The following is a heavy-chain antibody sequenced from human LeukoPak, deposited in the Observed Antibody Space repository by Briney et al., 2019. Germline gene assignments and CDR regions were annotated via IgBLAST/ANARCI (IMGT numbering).Heavy chain of an antibody. CDR3: ARADGAFDI. V-gene: IGHV4-30-4*08. Sequence: SETLSLTCTVSGGSISSGDYYWSWIRQPPGKGLEWIGYIYYSGSTYYNPSLKSQVTISVDTSKNQCSLKLSSVTAADTAVYYCARADGAFDIWGQGTMVTVSS. CDR1: GGSISSGDYY. CDR2: IYYSGST. J-gene: IGHJ3*02.